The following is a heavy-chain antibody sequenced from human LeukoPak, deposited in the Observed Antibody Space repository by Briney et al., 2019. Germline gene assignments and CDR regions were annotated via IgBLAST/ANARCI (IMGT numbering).Heavy chain of an antibody. CDR2: INHSGST. V-gene: IGHV4-34*01. Sequence: PSETLSLTCAVYGGSFSGYYWSWIRQPPGKGLEWIGEINHSGSTNYNPSLKGRVTISVDTSKNQFSLKLSSVTAADTAVYYCARGMTTSNFDYWGQGTLVTVSS. CDR3: ARGMTTSNFDY. J-gene: IGHJ4*02. CDR1: GGSFSGYY. D-gene: IGHD1-14*01.